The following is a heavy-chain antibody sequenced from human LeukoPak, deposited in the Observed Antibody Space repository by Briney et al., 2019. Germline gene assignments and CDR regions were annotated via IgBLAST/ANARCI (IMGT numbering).Heavy chain of an antibody. CDR1: GFTFSHYS. J-gene: IGHJ4*02. D-gene: IGHD1-26*01. V-gene: IGHV3-21*01. CDR2: ISGSSSNI. Sequence: GGSLRLSCAASGFTFSHYSMNWVRQAPGKGLEWVSSISGSSSNIYYADSVEGRFTISRDNAKNSLYLQMNSLRVEDTAMYYCVRGSWDSGYWGQGTLVTVSS. CDR3: VRGSWDSGY.